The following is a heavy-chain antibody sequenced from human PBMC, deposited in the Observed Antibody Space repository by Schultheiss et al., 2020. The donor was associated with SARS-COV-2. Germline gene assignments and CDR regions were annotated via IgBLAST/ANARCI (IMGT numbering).Heavy chain of an antibody. Sequence: SETLSLTCTVSGGSISSSNWWSWVRQPPGKGLEWIGYLYYSGSTYYNPSLKSRVTISVDTSKNQFSLKLSSVTAADTAVYYCARGMGGSTLDYWGQGTLVTVSS. CDR1: GGSISSSNW. J-gene: IGHJ4*02. CDR3: ARGMGGSTLDY. V-gene: IGHV4-4*02. D-gene: IGHD3-16*01. CDR2: LYYSGST.